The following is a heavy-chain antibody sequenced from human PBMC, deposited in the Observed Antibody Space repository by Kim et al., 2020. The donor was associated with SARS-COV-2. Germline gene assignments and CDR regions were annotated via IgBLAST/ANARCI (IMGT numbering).Heavy chain of an antibody. CDR3: ARGGRYFDWLLFDY. CDR1: GFTFSSYE. J-gene: IGHJ4*02. Sequence: GGSLRLSCAASGFTFSSYEMNWVRQAPGKGLEWVSSISSSGSTIYYADSVKGRFTISRDNAKNSLYLQMNSLRAEDTAVYYCARGGRYFDWLLFDYWGQGTLVTVSS. V-gene: IGHV3-48*03. CDR2: ISSSGSTI. D-gene: IGHD3-9*01.